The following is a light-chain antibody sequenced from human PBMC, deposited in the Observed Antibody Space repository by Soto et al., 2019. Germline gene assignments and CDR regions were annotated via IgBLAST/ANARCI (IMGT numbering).Light chain of an antibody. Sequence: DIQMTQSPSSLSASVGDSVSIAFRASQFISTWLAGYQQKPGKAPKLLIYKASTLKSGVPSRFSGSGSGTEFTLTISSLQPDDFATYYCPHYNSYSEAFGQGTKVDI. CDR2: KAS. CDR3: PHYNSYSEA. CDR1: QFISTW. V-gene: IGKV1-5*03. J-gene: IGKJ1*01.